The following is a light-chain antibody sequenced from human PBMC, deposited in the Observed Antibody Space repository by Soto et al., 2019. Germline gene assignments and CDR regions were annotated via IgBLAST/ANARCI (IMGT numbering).Light chain of an antibody. CDR2: KTS. CDR3: QHYKDYSWT. J-gene: IGKJ1*01. V-gene: IGKV1-5*03. CDR1: QSISLW. Sequence: DIHMTQSPSTLSASVGDRVTITCRASQSISLWVAWYQQKPGRAPNLLIYKTSSLETGVPSRFSGSGSGTEFPLTISSLQPDDFASYYCQHYKDYSWTFGQGTKVEVK.